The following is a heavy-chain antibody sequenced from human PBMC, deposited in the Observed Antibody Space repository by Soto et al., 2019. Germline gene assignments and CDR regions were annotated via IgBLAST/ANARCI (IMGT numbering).Heavy chain of an antibody. CDR3: AQEGPGGGRHFYYGMDF. CDR1: GFVFSSYG. D-gene: IGHD1-26*01. CDR2: ITNDGNNE. V-gene: IGHV3-30*02. Sequence: GGSLRLSCAASGFVFSSYGMHWVRQAPGKGLEWVALITNDGNNEHYRESVKGRFSISRDKSTNTVDLLMNSLRPEDTGTYYCAQEGPGGGRHFYYGMDFWGQGTTVTVSS. J-gene: IGHJ6*02.